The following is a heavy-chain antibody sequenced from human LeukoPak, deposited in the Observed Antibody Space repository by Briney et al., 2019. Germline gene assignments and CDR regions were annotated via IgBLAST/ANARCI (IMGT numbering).Heavy chain of an antibody. D-gene: IGHD2-2*01. Sequence: ASVKVSCKASGYTFTGYYMHRVRQAPGQGLEWMGRINPNSGGTNYAQKFQGRVTMTRDTSISTAYMELSRLRSDDTAVYYCARSDQLLSDAFDIWGQGTMVTVSS. CDR1: GYTFTGYY. J-gene: IGHJ3*02. CDR3: ARSDQLLSDAFDI. CDR2: INPNSGGT. V-gene: IGHV1-2*06.